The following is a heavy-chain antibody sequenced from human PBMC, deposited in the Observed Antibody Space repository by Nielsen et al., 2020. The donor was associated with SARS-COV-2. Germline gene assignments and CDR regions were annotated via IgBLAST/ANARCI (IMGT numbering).Heavy chain of an antibody. Sequence: SCAASGFDFSDYYMSWIRQAPGKGLEWVSYISGSGNTIFYEDSLKGRFTISRDNANNSLYLQMNSLRAEDTAVYYCAREPVYCSGGRCYVHYFDYWGQGTLVTVSS. V-gene: IGHV3-11*01. CDR1: GFDFSDYY. CDR2: ISGSGNTI. J-gene: IGHJ4*02. D-gene: IGHD2-15*01. CDR3: AREPVYCSGGRCYVHYFDY.